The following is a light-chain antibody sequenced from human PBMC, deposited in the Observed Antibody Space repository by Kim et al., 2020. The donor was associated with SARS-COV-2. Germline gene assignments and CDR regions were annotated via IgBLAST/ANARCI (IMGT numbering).Light chain of an antibody. Sequence: EIVMTPSPATLSVSPGERVILSCRASQDIRNNLAWYQQKPGQAPRLLMHGASIRANGIPARFSGSGSGTEFTLTISSLQSEDFAVYYCQQYDIWPPLTFGGGTKVDIK. CDR3: QQYDIWPPLT. CDR2: GAS. J-gene: IGKJ4*01. V-gene: IGKV3-15*01. CDR1: QDIRNN.